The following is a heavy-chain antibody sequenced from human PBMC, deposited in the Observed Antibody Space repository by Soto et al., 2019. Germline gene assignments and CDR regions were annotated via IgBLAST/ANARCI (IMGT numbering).Heavy chain of an antibody. CDR2: IYYSGST. Sequence: SETLSLTCTVSGGSISSGDYYWSWIRQPPGKGLEWIGYIYYSGSTYYNPSLKSRVTISVDTSKNQFSLNLSSVTAADTAVYYCARVCSGGSCYLLFDYWGQGTLVTVSS. J-gene: IGHJ4*02. CDR1: GGSISSGDYY. V-gene: IGHV4-30-4*01. D-gene: IGHD2-15*01. CDR3: ARVCSGGSCYLLFDY.